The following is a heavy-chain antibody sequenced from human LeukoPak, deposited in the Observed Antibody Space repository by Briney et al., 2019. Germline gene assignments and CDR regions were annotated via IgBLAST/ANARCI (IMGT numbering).Heavy chain of an antibody. J-gene: IGHJ4*02. V-gene: IGHV3-23*01. CDR3: AKDRSYYDSSGYIYYFDY. Sequence: GGTLRLSCAASGFTVSNYGMSWVHQAPGKELEWVSAISGSGGSTYYADSVKGRFTISRDNSKNTLYLQMNSLRAEDTAVYYCAKDRSYYDSSGYIYYFDYWGQGTLVTVSS. D-gene: IGHD3-22*01. CDR2: ISGSGGST. CDR1: GFTVSNYG.